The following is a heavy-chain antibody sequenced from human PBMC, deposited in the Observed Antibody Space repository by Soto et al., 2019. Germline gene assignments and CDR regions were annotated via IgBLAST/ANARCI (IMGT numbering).Heavy chain of an antibody. Sequence: GGSLRLSCAASGFTFSEYAMSWVRQAPGRGLEWVSAIGGDGSRPDYVDSVKGRCTISRDNSRSTLYLQMGSLRAEDMAVYYCARLRIVVGGANDAFDIWGQGTMVTVSS. J-gene: IGHJ3*02. CDR1: GFTFSEYA. D-gene: IGHD1-26*01. V-gene: IGHV3-23*01. CDR2: IGGDGSRP. CDR3: ARLRIVVGGANDAFDI.